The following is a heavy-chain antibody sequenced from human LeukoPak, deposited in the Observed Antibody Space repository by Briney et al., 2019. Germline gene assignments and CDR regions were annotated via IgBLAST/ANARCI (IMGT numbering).Heavy chain of an antibody. CDR2: INNDGTSI. D-gene: IGHD6-13*01. J-gene: IGHJ3*02. CDR1: GFTFSSYW. CDR3: ARVSAAGTAFDI. V-gene: IGHV3-74*01. Sequence: GGSLGLSCAASGFTFSSYWMHWVRQAPGKGLVWVSRINNDGTSINYADSVKGRFTISRDNAKNTLFLQMNSLRAEDTAVYYCARVSAAGTAFDIWGQGTMVTVSS.